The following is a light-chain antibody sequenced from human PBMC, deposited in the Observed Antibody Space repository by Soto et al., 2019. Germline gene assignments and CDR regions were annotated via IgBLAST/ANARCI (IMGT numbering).Light chain of an antibody. V-gene: IGLV1-40*01. CDR1: SSNIGAGYP. Sequence: QSVLTQPPSVSGAPGQRVTISCTGSSSNIGAGYPVHWYQQLPGTAPKLLVAGNRPSGVPDRFSVSKSGASASLAITGLQAEDEADYHCPSYASSLSRRWVFGGGTKVTVL. CDR2: G. CDR3: PSYASSLSRRWV. J-gene: IGLJ3*02.